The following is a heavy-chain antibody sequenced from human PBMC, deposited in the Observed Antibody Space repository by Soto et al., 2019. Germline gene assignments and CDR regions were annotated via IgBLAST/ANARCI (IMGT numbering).Heavy chain of an antibody. CDR3: ARGHRAISPYYYYGMDV. CDR1: GGSFSGYY. J-gene: IGHJ6*02. Sequence: QVQLQQWGAGLLKPSETLSLTCAVYGGSFSGYYWSWIRQPPGKGLEWIGENNHSGSTNYNPSLKSRVPISVDTSKNQFSLKLRSVTAADTAVYYCARGHRAISPYYYYGMDVWGQGTTVTVSS. V-gene: IGHV4-34*01. CDR2: NNHSGST.